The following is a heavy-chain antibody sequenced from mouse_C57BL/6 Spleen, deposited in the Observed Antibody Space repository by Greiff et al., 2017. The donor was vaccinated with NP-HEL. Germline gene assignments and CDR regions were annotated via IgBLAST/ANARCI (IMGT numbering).Heavy chain of an antibody. CDR1: GYSITSGYY. D-gene: IGHD1-1*01. Sequence: EVQLVESGPGLVKPSQSLSLTCSVTGYSITSGYYWNWIRQFPGNKLEWMGYISYDGSNNYNPSLKNRISITRDTSKNQFFLKLNSVTTEDTATYYCARDYGSSLAWFAYWGQGTLVTVSA. V-gene: IGHV3-6*01. CDR3: ARDYGSSLAWFAY. CDR2: ISYDGSN. J-gene: IGHJ3*01.